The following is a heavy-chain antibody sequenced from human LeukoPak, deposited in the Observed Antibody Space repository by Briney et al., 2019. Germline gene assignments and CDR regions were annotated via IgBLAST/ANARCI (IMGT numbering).Heavy chain of an antibody. V-gene: IGHV4-39*07. CDR2: TFYSGST. J-gene: IGHJ5*02. D-gene: IGHD2-21*02. CDR1: GGSISSSSFY. CDR3: ARGLLFSWFDP. Sequence: SETLSLTCTVSGGSISSSSFYWGWIRQPPGKGLEWIGTTFYSGSTYYNPSLRSRVTMSVDTSKNQFSLKLSSVTAADTAVYYCARGLLFSWFDPWGQGTLVTVSS.